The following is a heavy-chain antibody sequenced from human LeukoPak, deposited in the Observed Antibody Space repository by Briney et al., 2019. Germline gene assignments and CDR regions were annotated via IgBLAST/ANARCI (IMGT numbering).Heavy chain of an antibody. D-gene: IGHD2-2*02. V-gene: IGHV1-46*01. CDR3: ASPGVPAAIQTMNAFDI. Sequence: ASVKVSCTASGSTVTSYYMHWFRQSPGHGLEWMGIINPSGGSTSYAQKFQGRVTITRDTSTSTVYMELSSLRSEDTAVYYCASPGVPAAIQTMNAFDIWGQGTMVTVSS. J-gene: IGHJ3*02. CDR2: INPSGGST. CDR1: GSTVTSYY.